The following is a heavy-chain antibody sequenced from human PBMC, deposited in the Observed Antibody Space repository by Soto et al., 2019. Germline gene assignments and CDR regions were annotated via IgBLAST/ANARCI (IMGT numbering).Heavy chain of an antibody. Sequence: QVQLVQSGAEVKKPGASVKVSCKASGYTFTSYGISWVRQAPGQGLEWMGWISAYNGNTNYAQKLQGRVTMTTDTSTSTGYLELRSLRSDDKAVYYCARDGAKQQLVTHYYGMDVWGQGTTVTVSS. V-gene: IGHV1-18*01. CDR2: ISAYNGNT. CDR3: ARDGAKQQLVTHYYGMDV. CDR1: GYTFTSYG. J-gene: IGHJ6*02. D-gene: IGHD6-13*01.